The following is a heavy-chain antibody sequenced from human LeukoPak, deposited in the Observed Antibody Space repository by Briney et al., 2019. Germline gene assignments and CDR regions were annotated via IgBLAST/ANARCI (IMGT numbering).Heavy chain of an antibody. CDR1: GGSISSGSYY. V-gene: IGHV4-61*02. Sequence: PSETLSLTCTVSGGSISSGSYYWSWIRQPAGKGLEWIGRIYTSGSTNYNPSLKSRVTISVDTSKNQFSRKLSSVTAADTAVYYCARGTELVPAAIGYWGQGTLVTVSS. CDR3: ARGTELVPAAIGY. CDR2: IYTSGST. J-gene: IGHJ4*02. D-gene: IGHD2-2*01.